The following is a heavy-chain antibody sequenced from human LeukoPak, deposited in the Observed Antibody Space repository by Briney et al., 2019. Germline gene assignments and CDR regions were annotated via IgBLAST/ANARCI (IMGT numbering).Heavy chain of an antibody. V-gene: IGHV1-18*01. D-gene: IGHD2-2*01. CDR1: GYTFTSYG. Sequence: ASVTVSCKASGYTFTSYGISWVRQAPGQGLEWMGWISAYNGNTNYAQKLQGRVTMTTDTSTSTAYMELRSLRSDDTAVYYCARRVVPAARTYNWFDPWGQGTLVTVSS. CDR3: ARRVVPAARTYNWFDP. CDR2: ISAYNGNT. J-gene: IGHJ5*02.